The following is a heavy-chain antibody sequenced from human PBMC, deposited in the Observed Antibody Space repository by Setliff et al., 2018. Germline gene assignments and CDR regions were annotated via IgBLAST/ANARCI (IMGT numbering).Heavy chain of an antibody. Sequence: SETLSLTCTVSDGSISSSNYYWGWIRQPPGKGLEWIGTIYYSGSTYYNPSLKSRVTISVDMSKNQFSLKLRSVTAADMAIYYCVRNLWDLDPIWGQETLVT. CDR3: VRNLWDLDPI. V-gene: IGHV4-39*01. J-gene: IGHJ4*02. CDR1: DGSISSSNYY. D-gene: IGHD1-26*01. CDR2: IYYSGST.